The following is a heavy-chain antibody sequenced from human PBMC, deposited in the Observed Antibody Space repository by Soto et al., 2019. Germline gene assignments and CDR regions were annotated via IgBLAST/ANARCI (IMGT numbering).Heavy chain of an antibody. CDR2: ISGGGGST. D-gene: IGHD6-19*01. CDR1: GFTFSSYA. Sequence: GSLRLSCAASGFTFSSYAMSWVRQAPGKGLEWVSTISGGGGSTYHADSVKGRLTISRDNSKNTLYLQMNSLRAEDTAVYYCAKVPGAVAAGYNWFDPWGQGTLVTVSS. V-gene: IGHV3-23*01. CDR3: AKVPGAVAAGYNWFDP. J-gene: IGHJ5*02.